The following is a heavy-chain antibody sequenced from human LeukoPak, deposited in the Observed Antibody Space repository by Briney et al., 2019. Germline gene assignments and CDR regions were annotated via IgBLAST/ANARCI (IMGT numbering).Heavy chain of an antibody. J-gene: IGHJ4*02. V-gene: IGHV3-21*01. Sequence: PGGSLRLSCAASGFTFSSYSVNWVRQAPGKGLECVSSISSSSTYIYYADSEKGRFTISRDNAKNSLYLQMICLRAEDTAVCYCASGATMVRYWGQGTLVTVAS. CDR1: GFTFSSYS. D-gene: IGHD3-10*01. CDR3: ASGATMVRY. CDR2: ISSSSTYI.